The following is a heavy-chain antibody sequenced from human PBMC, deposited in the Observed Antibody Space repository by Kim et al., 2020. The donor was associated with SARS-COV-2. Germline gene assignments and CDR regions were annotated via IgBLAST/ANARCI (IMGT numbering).Heavy chain of an antibody. CDR3: ARDRSPGGDAFDI. J-gene: IGHJ3*02. CDR2: IYSGDRT. CDR1: GFIVSSNF. V-gene: IGHV3-53*01. D-gene: IGHD3-16*01. Sequence: GGSLRLSCAASGFIVSSNFMSWVRQAPGKGLEWVSVIYSGDRTFHAEPVKGRFIVSRDTSTNTLFLQMHSLRAEDTAVYYCARDRSPGGDAFDIWGQGALVTVSA.